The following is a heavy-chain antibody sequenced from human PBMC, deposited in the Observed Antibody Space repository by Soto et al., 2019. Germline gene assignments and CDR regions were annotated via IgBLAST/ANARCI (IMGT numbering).Heavy chain of an antibody. CDR2: ISGSGGST. CDR3: AKGRYYYDSSGLDY. D-gene: IGHD3-22*01. V-gene: IGHV3-23*01. J-gene: IGHJ4*02. CDR1: GFTFSSYA. Sequence: GGSLRLSCAASGFTFSSYAMSWVRQAPGKGLEWVSAISGSGGSTYYADSVKGRFTISRDNSKNTLYLQMNSLRAEDTAVYYCAKGRYYYDSSGLDYWGQGTLVTVSS.